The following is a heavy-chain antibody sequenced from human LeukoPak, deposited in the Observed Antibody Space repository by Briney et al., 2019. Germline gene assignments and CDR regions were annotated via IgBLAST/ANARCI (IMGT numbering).Heavy chain of an antibody. V-gene: IGHV2-5*02. CDR1: GFSLSTSGVG. J-gene: IGHJ6*04. CDR2: IYWDDDK. CDR3: AHSGNYYGSGSSSMDV. D-gene: IGHD3-10*01. Sequence: SGPTLVKPTQTLTLTRTFSGFSLSTSGVGVGWIRQPPGKALEWLALIYWDDDKRYSPSLKSRLTITKDTSKNQVVLTMTNMDPVDTATYYCAHSGNYYGSGSSSMDVWGKGTTVTVSS.